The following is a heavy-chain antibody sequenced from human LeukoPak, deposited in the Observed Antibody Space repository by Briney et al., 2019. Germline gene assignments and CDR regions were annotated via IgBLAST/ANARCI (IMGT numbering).Heavy chain of an antibody. CDR3: ARDTPVDYYNNYGMDV. J-gene: IGHJ6*02. Sequence: SETLSLTCIVSGDSTSSFYWNWIRQSAGKGLEWIGRFYNSGNIKYNPSLKSRVTMSVDTSQKQFSLKLSSVTAADTAVYYCARDTPVDYYNNYGMDVWGQGITVPVSS. CDR2: FYNSGNI. V-gene: IGHV4-4*07. CDR1: GDSTSSFY.